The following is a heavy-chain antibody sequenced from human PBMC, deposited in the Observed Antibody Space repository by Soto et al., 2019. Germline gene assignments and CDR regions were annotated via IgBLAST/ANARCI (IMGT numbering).Heavy chain of an antibody. J-gene: IGHJ4*02. Sequence: QVQVVQSGAEVKKPGSSVKVSCKASGGTFSNDIITWVRQAPGQGLEWMGRIIPLLDIANYAQKFQGRVTITAHKSTSTDYMELNSLRSEDTAVYYCVRDSPIGSTYSGYDGIDYWGQGTLVTVSS. CDR3: VRDSPIGSTYSGYDGIDY. CDR1: GGTFSNDI. V-gene: IGHV1-69*08. CDR2: IIPLLDIA. D-gene: IGHD5-12*01.